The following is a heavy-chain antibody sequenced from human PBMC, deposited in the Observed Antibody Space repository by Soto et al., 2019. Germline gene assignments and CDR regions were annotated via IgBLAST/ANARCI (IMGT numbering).Heavy chain of an antibody. CDR1: GYTFTGYY. Sequence: ASVKVSCKASGYTFTGYYMHWVRQAPGQGLEWMGWINPNSGGTNYAQKFQGWVTMTRDTSISTAYMELSRLRSYDTAVYYCARDKSCTNGVCNNWFDPWGQGTLVTVSS. J-gene: IGHJ5*02. D-gene: IGHD2-8*01. CDR3: ARDKSCTNGVCNNWFDP. CDR2: INPNSGGT. V-gene: IGHV1-2*04.